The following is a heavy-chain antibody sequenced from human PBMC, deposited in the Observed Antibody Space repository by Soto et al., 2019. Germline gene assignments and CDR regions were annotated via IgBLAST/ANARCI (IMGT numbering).Heavy chain of an antibody. Sequence: PSETLSLTCTVSGGSISSSSYYWGWIRQPPGKGLEWIGSIYYSGSTYYNPSLKSRVTISVDTSKNQFSLKLSSVTAADTAVYYCASLNFDILTGYYAFDIWSQGTMVTVSS. D-gene: IGHD3-9*01. CDR2: IYYSGST. CDR3: ASLNFDILTGYYAFDI. J-gene: IGHJ3*02. V-gene: IGHV4-39*01. CDR1: GGSISSSSYY.